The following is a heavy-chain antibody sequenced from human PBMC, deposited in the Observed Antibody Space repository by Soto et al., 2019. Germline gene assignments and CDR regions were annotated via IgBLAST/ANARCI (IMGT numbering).Heavy chain of an antibody. CDR2: IYYSGST. Sequence: SETLSLTCTVSGGSISSYYWSWIRQPPGKGLEWIGYIYYSGSTNYNPSLKSRVTISVDTSKNQFSLKLSSVTAADTAVYYCARVQWELDIYYGMDVWGQGTTVTSP. CDR1: GGSISSYY. D-gene: IGHD1-26*01. V-gene: IGHV4-59*01. CDR3: ARVQWELDIYYGMDV. J-gene: IGHJ6*02.